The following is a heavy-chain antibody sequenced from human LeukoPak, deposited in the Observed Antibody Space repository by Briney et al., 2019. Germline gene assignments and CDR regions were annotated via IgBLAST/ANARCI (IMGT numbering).Heavy chain of an antibody. CDR1: GYTFTDYY. J-gene: IGHJ6*02. D-gene: IGHD3-3*01. V-gene: IGHV1-2*02. CDR3: AITLEEAFWSGYYPALDMDV. CDR2: INPNDGDT. Sequence: ASVKVSCKASGYTFTDYYMHWVRQAPGQGFEWVGWINPNDGDTNYAQKFQGRVTMTRDTSISTAHMELSSLRSEDTAVYYCAITLEEAFWSGYYPALDMDVWGQGTTVTVSS.